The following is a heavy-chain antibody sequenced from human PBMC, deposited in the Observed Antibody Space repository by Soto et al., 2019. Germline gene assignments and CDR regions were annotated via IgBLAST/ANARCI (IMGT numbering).Heavy chain of an antibody. Sequence: QVHLVQSGAEVKKPGASVKVSCKGSGYAFTTYGITWVRQAPGQGLEWLGWISAHNGNTNYAQKLQGRVTVTRDASTSTAYMELRSLRSDDTAVYYCARGRYGDYWGQGALVTVSS. V-gene: IGHV1-18*01. D-gene: IGHD1-1*01. CDR3: ARGRYGDY. CDR2: ISAHNGNT. CDR1: GYAFTTYG. J-gene: IGHJ4*02.